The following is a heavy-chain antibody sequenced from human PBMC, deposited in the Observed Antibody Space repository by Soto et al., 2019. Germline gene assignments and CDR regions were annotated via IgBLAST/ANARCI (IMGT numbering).Heavy chain of an antibody. V-gene: IGHV3-74*01. CDR3: AREYYGLLTGYYNDH. CDR1: GFPFSSYW. D-gene: IGHD3-9*01. CDR2: ISGDGTTI. J-gene: IGHJ4*02. Sequence: EVQLVESGGDSVQPGGSLRLSCAASGFPFSSYWMHWVRHTPGKGLEWVSRISGDGTTIYYADSVTGRFTVSRDNAKNTLSLQMSGLGAEDTAVYYCAREYYGLLTGYYNDHWGQGTLVSDSS.